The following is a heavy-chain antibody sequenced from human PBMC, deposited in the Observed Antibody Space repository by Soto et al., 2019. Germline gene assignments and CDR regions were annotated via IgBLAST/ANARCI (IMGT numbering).Heavy chain of an antibody. CDR1: GYTFTSYG. CDR2: ISAYNGNT. D-gene: IGHD3-3*01. CDR3: AREYDFWSGPPRWFDP. Sequence: ASVKVSCKASGYTFTSYGISWVRQAPGQGLEWMGWISAYNGNTNYAQKLQGRVTMTTDTSTSTAYMELRSLRSDDTAVYYCAREYDFWSGPPRWFDPLGQGTLVTVSS. V-gene: IGHV1-18*04. J-gene: IGHJ5*02.